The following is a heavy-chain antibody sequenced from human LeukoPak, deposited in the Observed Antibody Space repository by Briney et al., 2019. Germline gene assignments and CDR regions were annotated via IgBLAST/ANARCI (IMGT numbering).Heavy chain of an antibody. CDR2: INHSGST. Sequence: SETLSLTCAVYGGSFSGYYWSWLRQPPGKGLEWIGEINHSGSTYYNPSLKSRVTISVDTSKNQFSLKLSSVTAADTAVYYCARLIITRHYDFWSGYYFDYWGQGTLVTVSS. J-gene: IGHJ4*02. CDR1: GGSFSGYY. V-gene: IGHV4-34*01. D-gene: IGHD3-3*01. CDR3: ARLIITRHYDFWSGYYFDY.